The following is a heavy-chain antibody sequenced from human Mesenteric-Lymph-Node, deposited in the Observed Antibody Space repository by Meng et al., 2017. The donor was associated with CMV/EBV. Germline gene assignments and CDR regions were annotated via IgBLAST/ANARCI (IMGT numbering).Heavy chain of an antibody. D-gene: IGHD2-2*01. CDR2: LYTGDRT. V-gene: IGHV3-66*01. CDR3: ARSTSSAAPLSC. J-gene: IGHJ4*02. CDR1: GFTVSSNY. Sequence: GSLRLSCVASGFTVSSNYMNWVRQAPGKGLEWVSLLYTGDRTYYADSVQGRFTISRDNAKNTLYLQMNSLRAEDTAVYYCARSTSSAAPLSCWGQGTLVTVSS.